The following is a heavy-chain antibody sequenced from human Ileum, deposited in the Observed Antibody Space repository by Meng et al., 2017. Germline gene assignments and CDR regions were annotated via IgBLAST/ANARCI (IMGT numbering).Heavy chain of an antibody. D-gene: IGHD5-18*01. CDR2: IYYDGNT. CDR1: GDFLTSVNTQ. V-gene: IGHV4-30-4*01. Sequence: QVQLQESGPGLVKPSQTLSLTCTVSGDFLTSVNTQWSWIRQSPGKGPEYIGYIYYDGNTYYNPSLKSRLIISIDPSRNEISLRLNSVTAADTAVYYCAREFYVDTAMVIDSWGQGTLVTVSS. J-gene: IGHJ4*02. CDR3: AREFYVDTAMVIDS.